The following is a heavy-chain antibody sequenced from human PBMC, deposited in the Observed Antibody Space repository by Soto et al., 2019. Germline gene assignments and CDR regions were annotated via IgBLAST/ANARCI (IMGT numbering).Heavy chain of an antibody. CDR3: ARGGITIFGVARNYFDY. J-gene: IGHJ4*02. CDR1: GGSFGGYS. CDR2: INHSGST. V-gene: IGHV4-34*01. D-gene: IGHD3-3*01. Sequence: QVQLQQWGAGLLKPSETLSLTCAVYGGSFGGYSWSWFRQPPGKGLEWIGEINHSGSTNYNPSLKSRVTISVDTSKNQFSLKLSSVTAADTAVYYCARGGITIFGVARNYFDYWGQGTLVTVSS.